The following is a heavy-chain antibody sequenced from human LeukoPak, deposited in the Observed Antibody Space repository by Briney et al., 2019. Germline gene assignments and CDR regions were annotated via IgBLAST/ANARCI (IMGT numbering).Heavy chain of an antibody. J-gene: IGHJ4*02. V-gene: IGHV4-38-2*01. Sequence: SETLSPTCAVSGYSISSGYYWGWIRQPPGKGLEWIGNIHNSGSADYNPSLKSRVTISVDTSKNQFSLKLSSVTAADTAVYYCARRRVDSGNHHFDYWGQGTLVTVSS. D-gene: IGHD1-26*01. CDR3: ARRRVDSGNHHFDY. CDR1: GYSISSGYY. CDR2: IHNSGSA.